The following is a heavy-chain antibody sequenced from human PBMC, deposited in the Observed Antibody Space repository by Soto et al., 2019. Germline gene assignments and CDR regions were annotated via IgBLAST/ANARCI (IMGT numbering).Heavy chain of an antibody. CDR1: GGSFSGYY. CDR3: ARGRYDYGDYVYYYYYYMDV. J-gene: IGHJ6*03. Sequence: SETLSLTCAVYGGSFSGYYWSWIRQPPGKGLEWIGEINHSGSTNYNPSLKSRVTISVDTSKNQFSLKLSSVTAADTAVYYCARGRYDYGDYVYYYYYYMDVWGKGTTVTVSS. CDR2: INHSGST. V-gene: IGHV4-34*01. D-gene: IGHD4-17*01.